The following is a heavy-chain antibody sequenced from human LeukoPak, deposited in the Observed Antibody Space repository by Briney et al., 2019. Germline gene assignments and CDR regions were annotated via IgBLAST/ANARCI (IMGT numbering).Heavy chain of an antibody. CDR1: GLTFSNYA. J-gene: IGHJ4*02. CDR3: ARGRYSSSSSPIDY. CDR2: VSGNGDSA. V-gene: IGHV3-23*01. Sequence: GGSLRLSCAASGLTFSNYAMSWVRQAAGKGLEWVSGVSGNGDSAYYADSVKGRCTISRDNSKNTLYLQMNSLRAEDTAVYYCARGRYSSSSSPIDYWGQGTLV. D-gene: IGHD6-6*01.